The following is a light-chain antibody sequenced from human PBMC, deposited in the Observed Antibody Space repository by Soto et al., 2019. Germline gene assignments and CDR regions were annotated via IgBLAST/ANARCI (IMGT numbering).Light chain of an antibody. Sequence: EIVMTQSPGTLSVSPGERATLSCRASQSVSSSLAWYQQRPGQAPRLLIYGAATRATAVPARLSGSGCGTEFTLTITSLQSEDFAVYYCQQYNNCPPYTFGQGTKLQIK. CDR1: QSVSSS. CDR2: GAA. CDR3: QQYNNCPPYT. J-gene: IGKJ2*01. V-gene: IGKV3-15*01.